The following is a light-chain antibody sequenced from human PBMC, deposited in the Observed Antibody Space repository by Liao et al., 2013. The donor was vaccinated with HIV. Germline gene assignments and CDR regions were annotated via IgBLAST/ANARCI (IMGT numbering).Light chain of an antibody. J-gene: IGLJ2*01. V-gene: IGLV3-25*03. CDR3: QAWDSSTAAVV. CDR2: KDS. CDR1: ALPKQY. Sequence: SYELTQPPSVSVSPGQTARITCSGDALPKQYTYWYQQKPGQAPLLVIYKDSERPSGIPERFSGSSSGTTVTLTISGVQAEDEADYYCQAWDSSTAAVVFGGGTKLTVL.